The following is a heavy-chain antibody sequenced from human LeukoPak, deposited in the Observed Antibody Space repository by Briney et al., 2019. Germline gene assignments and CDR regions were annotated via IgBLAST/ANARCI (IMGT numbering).Heavy chain of an antibody. Sequence: GGSLRLSCAASGFTFSSYGMHWVRQAPGKGLEWVAVIWYDGSNKYCADSVKGRFTISRDNSKNTLYLQMNSLRAEDTAVYYCAKSVAAAGTDYWGQGTLVTVSS. V-gene: IGHV3-33*06. J-gene: IGHJ4*02. CDR2: IWYDGSNK. D-gene: IGHD6-13*01. CDR3: AKSVAAAGTDY. CDR1: GFTFSSYG.